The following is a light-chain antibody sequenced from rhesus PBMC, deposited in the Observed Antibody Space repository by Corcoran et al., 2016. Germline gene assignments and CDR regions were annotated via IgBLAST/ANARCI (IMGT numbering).Light chain of an antibody. CDR3: QQGNSNPWT. J-gene: IGKJ1*01. V-gene: IGKV1-32*02. CDR1: QGISSY. Sequence: DIQMSQSPSSLSASVGDRVTITCRASQGISSYLNWYQQKPGKAPKLLIYYANSLASGVPSRFSGNGSGTDFTLTISSLQPEVFATYFCQQGNSNPWTFGQGTKVEIK. CDR2: YAN.